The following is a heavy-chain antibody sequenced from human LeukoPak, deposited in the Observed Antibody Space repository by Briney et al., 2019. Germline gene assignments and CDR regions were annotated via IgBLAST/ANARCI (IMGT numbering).Heavy chain of an antibody. J-gene: IGHJ4*02. Sequence: PGRSLRLSCAASGFTFSSYSMNWVRQAPGKGLEWVSSISSSSSYIYYADSVKGRFTISRDNAKNSLYLQMNSLRAEDTAVYYCARGDGDYVCVYWGQGTLVTVSS. CDR2: ISSSSSYI. CDR3: ARGDGDYVCVY. V-gene: IGHV3-21*01. D-gene: IGHD4-17*01. CDR1: GFTFSSYS.